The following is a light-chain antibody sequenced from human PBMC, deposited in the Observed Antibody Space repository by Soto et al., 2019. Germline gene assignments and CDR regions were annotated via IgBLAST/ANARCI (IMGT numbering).Light chain of an antibody. CDR2: KVS. Sequence: DFVMTQSPLSLSVTLVQSSSISFISRQILVSSDGDAYLNWFHQRPGQSPRRLMYKVSDRDSGVPDRFSGNGSGTYFTLTINKVEAEDIGVYYCLQGTHFPPWTFGQGTKVDIK. CDR3: LQGTHFPPWT. V-gene: IGKV2-30*01. CDR1: QILVSSDGDAY. J-gene: IGKJ1*01.